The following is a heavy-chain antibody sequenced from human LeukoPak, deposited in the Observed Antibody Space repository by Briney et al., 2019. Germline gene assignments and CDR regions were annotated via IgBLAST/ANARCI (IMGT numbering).Heavy chain of an antibody. D-gene: IGHD3-10*01. Sequence: PSETLSLTCTVSGGSISSYYWSWIRQPPGKGLEWIGYIYYSGSTNYNPSLKSRVTISVDTSKNQFSLKLSSVTAADTAVYYCARAWVLLWFGESHDAFDIWGQGTMVTVSS. V-gene: IGHV4-59*01. J-gene: IGHJ3*02. CDR1: GGSISSYY. CDR2: IYYSGST. CDR3: ARAWVLLWFGESHDAFDI.